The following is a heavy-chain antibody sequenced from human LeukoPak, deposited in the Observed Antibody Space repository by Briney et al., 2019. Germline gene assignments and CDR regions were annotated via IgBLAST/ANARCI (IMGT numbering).Heavy chain of an antibody. Sequence: GGSLRLSCAASGFTFSDYYMSWIRQAPGKGLEWVSYISSSSNPIYYADSVKGRFTISRDNAENSLYLQMNSLRAEDTAVYYCAKEATWGNWYFDLWGRGTLVTVSS. CDR1: GFTFSDYY. D-gene: IGHD3-16*01. J-gene: IGHJ2*01. CDR2: ISSSSNPI. CDR3: AKEATWGNWYFDL. V-gene: IGHV3-11*04.